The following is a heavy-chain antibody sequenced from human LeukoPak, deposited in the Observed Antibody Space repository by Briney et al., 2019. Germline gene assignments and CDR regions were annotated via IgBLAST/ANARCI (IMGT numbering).Heavy chain of an antibody. V-gene: IGHV3-23*01. Sequence: PGGPLRLSCAASGFPFSTYPMNWVPQAPGKGREWVSGISGSGGTTYYADSVKGRFTISRDNSKNTLYLQMNYLRAEDTALYYCAKNIAAPTTPFDYWGQGTLVTVSS. D-gene: IGHD6-13*01. CDR2: ISGSGGTT. CDR3: AKNIAAPTTPFDY. CDR1: GFPFSTYP. J-gene: IGHJ4*02.